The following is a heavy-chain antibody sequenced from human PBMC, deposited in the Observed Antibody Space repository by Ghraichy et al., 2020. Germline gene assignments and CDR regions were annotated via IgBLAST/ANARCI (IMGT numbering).Heavy chain of an antibody. V-gene: IGHV2-5*02. D-gene: IGHD5-18*01. J-gene: IGHJ4*02. CDR2: IYLDDDK. CDR3: AHASPDTAMVTTFDY. CDR1: GFSLSTSGVG. Sequence: SGPTLVKPTQTLTLTCTFSGFSLSTSGVGVGWIRQPPGKALEWLALIYLDDDKRYSPSLKSRLTITKDTSKNQVVLTMTNMDPVDTATYYCAHASPDTAMVTTFDYWGQGTLVTVSS.